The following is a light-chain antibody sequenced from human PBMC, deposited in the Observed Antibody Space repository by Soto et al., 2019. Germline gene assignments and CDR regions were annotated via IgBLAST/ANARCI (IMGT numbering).Light chain of an antibody. CDR1: QSISSS. CDR3: QQYNNWPIT. V-gene: IGKV3-15*01. CDR2: GAS. J-gene: IGKJ5*01. Sequence: IVLTQSPGTLSLSPGETATLSCGASQSISSSFLAWYQQKPGQAPRLLIYGASTRATGIPARFSGSGSETDFTLTISSLRSEDSAVYHCQQYNNWPITFGQGTRLEI.